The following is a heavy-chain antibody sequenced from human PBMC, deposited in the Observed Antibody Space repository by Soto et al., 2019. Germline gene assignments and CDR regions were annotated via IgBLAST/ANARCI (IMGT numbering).Heavy chain of an antibody. D-gene: IGHD3-16*01. CDR1: GAPITINY. CDR3: ARDAVRPYAP. V-gene: IGHV4-59*01. CDR2: IYYSGST. Sequence: SETLSLTCRVYGAPITINYWSWIRQAPAKWLECIGYIYYSGSTTYNPSLNDRLTMSAGTSKVQLSLKLNSVAAADTHVYYCARDAVRPYAPWG. J-gene: IGHJ5*02.